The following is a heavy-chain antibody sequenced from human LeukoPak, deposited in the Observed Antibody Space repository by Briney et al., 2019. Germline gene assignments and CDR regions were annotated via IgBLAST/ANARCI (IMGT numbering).Heavy chain of an antibody. D-gene: IGHD6-19*01. CDR1: GFTFSSYA. CDR2: ISGSGGST. J-gene: IGHJ4*02. Sequence: GGSLRLSCAASGFTFSSYAMSWVRQAPGKGLEWVSAISGSGGSTYYADSVEGRFTISRDNSKNTLYLQMNSLRAEDTAVYYCAKVYSSGWYRGVFDYWGQGTLVTVSS. CDR3: AKVYSSGWYRGVFDY. V-gene: IGHV3-23*01.